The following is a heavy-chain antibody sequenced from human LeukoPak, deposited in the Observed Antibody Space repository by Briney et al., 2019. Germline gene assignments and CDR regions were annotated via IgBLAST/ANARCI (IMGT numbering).Heavy chain of an antibody. J-gene: IGHJ4*02. CDR3: ARDNYDSSTPYYFDY. CDR1: GFTFNTYE. CDR2: ISSSGSNI. D-gene: IGHD3-22*01. V-gene: IGHV3-48*03. Sequence: GGSLRLSCAASGFTFNTYEMNWGRQAPGKGLEWVSYISSSGSNIYYADAVKGRFTISRDNAKNSLYLQMNSLRAEDTAVYYCARDNYDSSTPYYFDYWGQGTLVTVSS.